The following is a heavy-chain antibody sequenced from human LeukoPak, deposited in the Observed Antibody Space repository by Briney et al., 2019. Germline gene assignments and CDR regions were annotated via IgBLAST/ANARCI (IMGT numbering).Heavy chain of an antibody. Sequence: GTSLRLSCAASGFTFSSYGMNWVRQAPGKGLEWVAVISYDGTNKFYVDSLRGRFTISRDNSKNTLYLQMNSLRAEDTAVYYCAKDGYYGSGTYPDYWGQGTLVTVSS. D-gene: IGHD3-10*01. J-gene: IGHJ4*02. CDR2: ISYDGTNK. CDR1: GFTFSSYG. CDR3: AKDGYYGSGTYPDY. V-gene: IGHV3-30*18.